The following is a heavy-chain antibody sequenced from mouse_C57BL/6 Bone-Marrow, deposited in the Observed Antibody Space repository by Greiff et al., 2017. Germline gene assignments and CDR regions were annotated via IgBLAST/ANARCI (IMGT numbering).Heavy chain of an antibody. V-gene: IGHV1-42*01. CDR1: GYSFTGYY. J-gene: IGHJ4*01. Sequence: EVQLQQSGPELVKPGASVKISCKASGYSFTGYYMNWVKQSPEKSLEWIGEIKPSTGGTTYNQKFKAKATLTVDKSSSTAYMQLKSLTSEDSAVYYCANGHYYAMDYWGQGTSVTVTS. D-gene: IGHD1-2*01. CDR2: IKPSTGGT. CDR3: ANGHYYAMDY.